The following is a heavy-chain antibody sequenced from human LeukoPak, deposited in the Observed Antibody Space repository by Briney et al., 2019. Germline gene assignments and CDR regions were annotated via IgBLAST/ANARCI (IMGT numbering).Heavy chain of an antibody. CDR3: TTYSYGSTFDY. Sequence: PGGSLRLSCAASGFTFSNAWMNWVRQAPGKGLEWVGRIKSKADGGTTDHAAAGKGRFTISTDDSKNTLYLQMNSLKTEDIAVYYCTTYSYGSTFDYWGQGTLVTVSS. D-gene: IGHD5-18*01. CDR2: IKSKADGGTT. J-gene: IGHJ4*02. CDR1: GFTFSNAW. V-gene: IGHV3-15*01.